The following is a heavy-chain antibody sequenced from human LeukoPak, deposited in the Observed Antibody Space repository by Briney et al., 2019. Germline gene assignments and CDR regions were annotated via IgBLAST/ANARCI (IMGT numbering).Heavy chain of an antibody. V-gene: IGHV3-30*02. Sequence: GGSLRLSCAASGFTFSSYAMSWVRRAPGKGLEWVAFIRYDGSNKYYADSVKGRFTISRDNSKNTLYLQMNSLRAEDTAVYYCAKDALTVTTPYYFDYWGQGTLVTVSS. CDR2: IRYDGSNK. CDR3: AKDALTVTTPYYFDY. J-gene: IGHJ4*02. D-gene: IGHD4-17*01. CDR1: GFTFSSYA.